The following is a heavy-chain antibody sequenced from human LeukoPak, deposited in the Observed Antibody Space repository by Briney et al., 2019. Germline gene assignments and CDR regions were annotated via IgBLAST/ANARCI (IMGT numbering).Heavy chain of an antibody. J-gene: IGHJ5*02. CDR3: ARVAPGYCSSTSCYTGGATGWFDP. CDR2: INHSGST. D-gene: IGHD2-2*02. Sequence: SETLSLTCAVYGGPFSGYYWSWIRQPPGKGLEWIGEINHSGSTNYNPSLKSRVTISVDTSKNQFSLKLSSVTAADTAVYYCARVAPGYCSSTSCYTGGATGWFDPWGQGTLVTVSS. V-gene: IGHV4-34*01. CDR1: GGPFSGYY.